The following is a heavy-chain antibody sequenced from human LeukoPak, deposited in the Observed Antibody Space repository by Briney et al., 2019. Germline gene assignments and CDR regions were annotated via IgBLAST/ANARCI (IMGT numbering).Heavy chain of an antibody. CDR3: ASLGDYDSSGYRYFDL. D-gene: IGHD3-22*01. CDR1: GGSISSYY. CDR2: IYYSGST. J-gene: IGHJ2*01. Sequence: SETLSLTCTVSGGSISSYYWSWIRQPPGKGLEWIGYIYYSGSTNYNPSLKSRITISVDTSKNQFSLKLSSVTAAGTAVYYCASLGDYDSSGYRYFDLWGRGTLVTVSS. V-gene: IGHV4-59*01.